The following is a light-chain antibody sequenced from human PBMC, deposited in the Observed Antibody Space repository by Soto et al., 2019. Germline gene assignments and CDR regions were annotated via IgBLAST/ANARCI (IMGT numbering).Light chain of an antibody. J-gene: IGLJ1*01. CDR3: CSYAGSSTLV. CDR1: SSDVGSYNL. Sequence: QAVVTQPASVSGSPGQSITISCTGTSSDVGSYNLVSWYQQHPDKAPKLMLFDGSMRPSGVSNRFSGSKFGNTASLTISGLQAEDEADYYCCSYAGSSTLVFGTGTKVTVL. CDR2: DGS. V-gene: IGLV2-23*01.